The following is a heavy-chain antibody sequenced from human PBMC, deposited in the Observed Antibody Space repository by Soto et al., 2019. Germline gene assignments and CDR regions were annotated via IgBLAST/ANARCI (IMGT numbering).Heavy chain of an antibody. Sequence: EVQLVESGGGLVQPGGSLRLSCAASGVTVSSNYMSWVRQAPGKGLEWVSVIYSGGSTYYAYSVKGRFTISRDNSKNTLYLQMNSLRAEDTALYYCARNGYNYGGGYFDYWGQGTLVTVSS. CDR1: GVTVSSNY. V-gene: IGHV3-66*01. J-gene: IGHJ4*02. CDR2: IYSGGST. D-gene: IGHD5-18*01. CDR3: ARNGYNYGGGYFDY.